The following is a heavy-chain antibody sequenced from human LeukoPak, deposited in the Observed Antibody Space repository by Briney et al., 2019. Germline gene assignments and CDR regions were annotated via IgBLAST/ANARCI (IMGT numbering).Heavy chain of an antibody. Sequence: SETLSLTCPVSGGSISSSYWSWIRQPTGKVLECIGRIHGSGSNDYNPSLRSRVTMSVETSKNQLSLKLNSVTAADTAIYYCAREGTTAYSHIDYWGQGTLVTVSS. V-gene: IGHV4-4*07. CDR2: IHGSGSN. D-gene: IGHD4-17*01. J-gene: IGHJ4*02. CDR1: GGSISSSY. CDR3: AREGTTAYSHIDY.